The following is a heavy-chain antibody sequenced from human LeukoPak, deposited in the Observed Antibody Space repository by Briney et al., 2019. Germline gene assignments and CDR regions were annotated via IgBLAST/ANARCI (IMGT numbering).Heavy chain of an antibody. Sequence: SETLSLTCTVSGGSISSSSYYWGWIRQPPGKGLEWIGSMYYSGSIYHNPSLKSRVTISADTSKNQFSLKMSSVTAADTAVYYCARAPRRIAARNYPRWFDPWGQGTLVTVSS. CDR2: MYYSGSI. D-gene: IGHD6-6*01. CDR1: GGSISSSSYY. CDR3: ARAPRRIAARNYPRWFDP. V-gene: IGHV4-39*01. J-gene: IGHJ5*02.